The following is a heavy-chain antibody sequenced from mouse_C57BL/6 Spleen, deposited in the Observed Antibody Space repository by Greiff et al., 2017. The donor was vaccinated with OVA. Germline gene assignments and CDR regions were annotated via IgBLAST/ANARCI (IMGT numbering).Heavy chain of an antibody. CDR1: GYSITSGYY. J-gene: IGHJ4*01. CDR2: ISYDGSN. Sequence: DVKLQESGPGLVKPSQSLSLTCSVTGYSITSGYYWNWIRQFPGNKLEWMGYISYDGSNNYNPSLKNRISITRDTSKNQFFLKLNSVTTEDTATYYCALTTVVPYYAMDYWGQGTSVTVSS. CDR3: ALTTVVPYYAMDY. V-gene: IGHV3-6*01. D-gene: IGHD1-1*01.